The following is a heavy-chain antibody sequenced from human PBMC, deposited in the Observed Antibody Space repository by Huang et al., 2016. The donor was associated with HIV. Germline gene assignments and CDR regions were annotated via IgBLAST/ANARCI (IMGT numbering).Heavy chain of an antibody. CDR2: LMPVFDAP. D-gene: IGHD4-4*01. J-gene: IGHJ4*02. Sequence: QVQLLQSGAEVKKPGSSVKVSCKASGGPFRSYSIAWVRQAPGQGLEWMASLMPVFDAPNYAQKLQGRGRFTADESTSTVYMELRDLRPDDTAVYFCARGSLEYSVSSSLDYWGQGTHVTVSS. V-gene: IGHV1-69*13. CDR3: ARGSLEYSVSSSLDY. CDR1: GGPFRSYS.